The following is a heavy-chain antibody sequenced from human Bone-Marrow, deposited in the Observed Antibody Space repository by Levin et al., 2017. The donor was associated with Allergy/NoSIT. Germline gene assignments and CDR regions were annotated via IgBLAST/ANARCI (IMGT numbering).Heavy chain of an antibody. V-gene: IGHV1-69*06. J-gene: IGHJ4*02. Sequence: SVKVSCKASGGTFSSYAISWVRQAPGQGLEWMGGIIPIFGTANYAQKFQGRVTITADKSTSTAYMELSSLRSEDTAVYYCARSRCSGGSGYYFDYWGQGTLVTVSS. D-gene: IGHD2-15*01. CDR2: IIPIFGTA. CDR1: GGTFSSYA. CDR3: ARSRCSGGSGYYFDY.